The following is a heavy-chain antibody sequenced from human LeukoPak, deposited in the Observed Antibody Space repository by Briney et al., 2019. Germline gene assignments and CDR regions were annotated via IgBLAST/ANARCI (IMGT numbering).Heavy chain of an antibody. CDR3: ARNGVFLDY. J-gene: IGHJ4*02. D-gene: IGHD6-13*01. Sequence: QASENLSLTCTVSGGSISSYYWSWIRQPAGKGLEWIGRIYTGGSTNYNPSLKSRVTMSVDTSKNQFSLKLSSVTAADMAVYYCARNGVFLDYWGQGTLVTVSS. V-gene: IGHV4-4*07. CDR2: IYTGGST. CDR1: GGSISSYY.